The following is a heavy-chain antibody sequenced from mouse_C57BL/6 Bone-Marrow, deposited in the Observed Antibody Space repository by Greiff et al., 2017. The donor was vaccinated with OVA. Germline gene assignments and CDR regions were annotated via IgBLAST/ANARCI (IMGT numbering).Heavy chain of an antibody. CDR2: INPNNGGT. V-gene: IGHV1-18*01. CDR3: ARLLRRGPYYAMDY. D-gene: IGHD1-1*01. Sequence: VQLQQSGPELVKPGASVKIPCKASGYTFTDYNMDWVKQSHGKSLEWIGDINPNNGGTIYNQKFKGKATLTVDKSSSTAYMELRSLTSEDTAVYYCARLLRRGPYYAMDYWGQGTSVTVSS. J-gene: IGHJ4*01. CDR1: GYTFTDYN.